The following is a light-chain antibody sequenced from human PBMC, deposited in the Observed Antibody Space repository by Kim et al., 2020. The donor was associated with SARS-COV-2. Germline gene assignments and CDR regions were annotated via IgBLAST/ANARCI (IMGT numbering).Light chain of an antibody. Sequence: DIQMTQSPSTLSASVGDRVTITCRASQSISSWLAWYQQKPGKAPKLLIYKASSLESGVPSRFSGSGSGTEFTLTISSLQPDDFATYYCQQYNSGRTFGQGTKLEI. CDR1: QSISSW. J-gene: IGKJ1*01. V-gene: IGKV1-5*03. CDR3: QQYNSGRT. CDR2: KAS.